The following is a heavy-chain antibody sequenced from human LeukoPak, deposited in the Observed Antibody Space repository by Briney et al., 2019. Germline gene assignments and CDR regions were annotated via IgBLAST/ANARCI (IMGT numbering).Heavy chain of an antibody. CDR2: INPNSGGT. Sequence: ASVKVSCKASGYTFTGYYMHWVRQAPGQGLEWMGRINPNSGGTNYAQTFQGRVTMTRDTSISTAYMELSRLRSDDTAVYYCARDLVNIVLMVYAKQGDAFDIWGQGTMVTVSS. D-gene: IGHD2-8*01. CDR1: GYTFTGYY. V-gene: IGHV1-2*06. CDR3: ARDLVNIVLMVYAKQGDAFDI. J-gene: IGHJ3*02.